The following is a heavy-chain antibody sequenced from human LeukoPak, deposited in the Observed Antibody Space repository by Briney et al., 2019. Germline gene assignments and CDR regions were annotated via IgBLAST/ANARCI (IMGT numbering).Heavy chain of an antibody. D-gene: IGHD3-16*01. CDR3: ARDPWGQTGYFDY. CDR1: GGSVSSYY. CDR2: IYYSVST. J-gene: IGHJ4*02. V-gene: IGHV4-59*02. Sequence: KPSETLSLTCTVSGGSVSSYYRSWIRQPPGKGLEWIGYIYYSVSTNYTPSLKSRVAISVDTSKNQFSLKLSSVTAADTAVYYCARDPWGQTGYFDYWGQGTLVTVSS.